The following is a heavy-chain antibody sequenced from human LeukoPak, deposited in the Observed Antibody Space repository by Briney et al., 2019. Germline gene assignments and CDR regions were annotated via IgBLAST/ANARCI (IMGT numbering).Heavy chain of an antibody. CDR3: ARTTEGGYTYDYFYYYYMDV. D-gene: IGHD5-18*01. V-gene: IGHV4-59*01. J-gene: IGHJ6*03. CDR1: GGSISSYY. CDR2: FSYSGNT. Sequence: SETLSLTCTVSGGSISSYYWSWIRQPPGKGLEWIGYFSYSGNTNYNPSLKSRVSISVDMSKKHFSLKLNSVTAADTAVYYCARTTEGGYTYDYFYYYYMDVWGKGTTVTISS.